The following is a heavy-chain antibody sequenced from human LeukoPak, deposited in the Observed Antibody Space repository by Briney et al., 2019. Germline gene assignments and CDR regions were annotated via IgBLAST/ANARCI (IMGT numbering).Heavy chain of an antibody. CDR2: INAGNGNT. D-gene: IGHD3-22*01. V-gene: IGHV1-3*01. J-gene: IGHJ4*02. CDR1: GYTFTSYA. Sequence: GASVTVSCKASGYTFTSYAMHWVRQAPGQRLEWMGWINAGNGNTKYSQKFQGRVTITRDTSASTAYMELSSLRSEDTAVYYCYYDSSGYSYSSDYWGQGTLVTVPS. CDR3: YYDSSGYSYSSDY.